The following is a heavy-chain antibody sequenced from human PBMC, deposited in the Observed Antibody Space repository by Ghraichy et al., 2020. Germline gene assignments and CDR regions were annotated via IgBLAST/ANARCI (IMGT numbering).Heavy chain of an antibody. CDR2: ISYDGSNK. V-gene: IGHV3-30*04. J-gene: IGHJ4*02. CDR1: GFTFSSYA. D-gene: IGHD5-18*01. Sequence: GGSLRLSCAASGFTFSSYAMHWVRQAPGKGLEWVAVISYDGSNKYYADSVKGRFTISRDNSKNTLYLQMNSLRAEDTAVYYCARDGMGYSYGYGFDYWGQGTLVTVSS. CDR3: ARDGMGYSYGYGFDY.